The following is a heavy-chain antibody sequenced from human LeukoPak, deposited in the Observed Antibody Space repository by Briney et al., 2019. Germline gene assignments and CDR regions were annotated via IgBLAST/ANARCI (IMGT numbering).Heavy chain of an antibody. V-gene: IGHV1-2*02. CDR3: ARGKDPYYYGMDV. Sequence: ASVKVSCKASGYTFTGYYMHWVRQAPGQALEWMGWINPNSGGTNYAQKFQGRVTMTRDTSISTAYMELSRLRSDDTAVYYCARGKDPYYYGMDVWGQGTTVTVSS. J-gene: IGHJ6*02. CDR2: INPNSGGT. CDR1: GYTFTGYY.